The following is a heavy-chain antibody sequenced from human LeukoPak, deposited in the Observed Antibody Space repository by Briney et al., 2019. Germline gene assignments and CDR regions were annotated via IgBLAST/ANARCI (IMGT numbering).Heavy chain of an antibody. V-gene: IGHV1-46*01. CDR2: INPSGGAT. Sequence: ASVKVSCKASGYTFTSYYMHWVRPAPGQGLGWMGIINPSGGATSYAQKFQGRVAMIGDTSKSTVYMQMSSLRIDDTAVYYCAGHSDLGSGSHYPYYYLMDVWGQGTTVTVSS. J-gene: IGHJ6*02. D-gene: IGHD3-10*01. CDR1: GYTFTSYY. CDR3: AGHSDLGSGSHYPYYYLMDV.